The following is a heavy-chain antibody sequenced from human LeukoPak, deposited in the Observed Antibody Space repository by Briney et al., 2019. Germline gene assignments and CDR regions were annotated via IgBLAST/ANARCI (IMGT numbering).Heavy chain of an antibody. CDR3: ARENYYDSNGYSEGMDV. J-gene: IGHJ6*02. V-gene: IGHV4-4*07. CDR2: MYVSGTT. D-gene: IGHD3-22*01. CDR1: GGSITDSY. Sequence: SETLSLTCTVSGGSITDSYLSWIRQPAGKGLEWIGRMYVSGTTNYNPSLRSRVTMSIDTFKNQFSLRLSSVTAADTAVYYCARENYYDSNGYSEGMDVWGQGTTVTVSS.